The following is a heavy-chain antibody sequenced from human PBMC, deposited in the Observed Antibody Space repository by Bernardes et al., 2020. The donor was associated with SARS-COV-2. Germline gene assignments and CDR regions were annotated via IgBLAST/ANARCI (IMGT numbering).Heavy chain of an antibody. D-gene: IGHD3-9*01. Sequence: GGSLRLSCAASGFPFSTYSMNWVRQAPGKGLEWISYTTSGSDSISYADSVTGRFTISRDNAKNSLYLQMNSLSVEDTAIYYCARDRDWAFDYWGQGILVTVSS. CDR3: ARDRDWAFDY. J-gene: IGHJ4*02. V-gene: IGHV3-48*04. CDR1: GFPFSTYS. CDR2: TTSGSDSI.